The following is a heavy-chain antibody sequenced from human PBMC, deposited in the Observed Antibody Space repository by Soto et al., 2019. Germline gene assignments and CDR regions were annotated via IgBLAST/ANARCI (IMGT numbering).Heavy chain of an antibody. V-gene: IGHV1-3*01. Sequence: QVQLVQSGAEVKKPGASVKVSCKASGYTFTSYAMHWVRQAPGQRLEWMGWINAGNGNTKYSQKFQGRVTITRDPSASTAYMELSSLRSEDTAVYYCARDSIVVVVAATPNWFDPWGQGTLVTVSS. CDR2: INAGNGNT. D-gene: IGHD2-15*01. CDR3: ARDSIVVVVAATPNWFDP. CDR1: GYTFTSYA. J-gene: IGHJ5*02.